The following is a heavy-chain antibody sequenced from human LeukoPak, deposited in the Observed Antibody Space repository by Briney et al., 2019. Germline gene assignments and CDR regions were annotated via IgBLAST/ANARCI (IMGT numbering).Heavy chain of an antibody. D-gene: IGHD2-15*01. Sequence: GGSLRLSCAASGFTFSSYSMNWVRQAPGKGLEWVSSISSSGSYIYYADSVKGRFTIPRDNAKNSLYLQMNSLRAEDTALYYCARGGAHCSGGSCYSENYYMDVWGKGTTVPVSS. V-gene: IGHV3-21*04. J-gene: IGHJ6*03. CDR2: ISSSGSYI. CDR3: ARGGAHCSGGSCYSENYYMDV. CDR1: GFTFSSYS.